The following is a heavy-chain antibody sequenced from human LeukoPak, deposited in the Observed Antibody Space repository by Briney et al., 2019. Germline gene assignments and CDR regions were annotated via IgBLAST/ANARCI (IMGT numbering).Heavy chain of an antibody. V-gene: IGHV1-2*02. Sequence: ASVKVSCKASGYDFTGNYLHWVRQAPGQGLEWMGWVNPKSGDTKYTQRIQDRVTMTRDTSISTAYMELSSLTTDDTAVYYCASPSLGVGSYYDYWGQGTLVTVSS. CDR3: ASPSLGVGSYYDY. J-gene: IGHJ4*02. CDR1: GYDFTGNY. CDR2: VNPKSGDT. D-gene: IGHD3-10*01.